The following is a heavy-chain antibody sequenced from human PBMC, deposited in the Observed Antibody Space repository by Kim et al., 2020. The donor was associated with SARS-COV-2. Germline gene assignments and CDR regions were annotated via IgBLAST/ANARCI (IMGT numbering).Heavy chain of an antibody. CDR3: ARVDYDSSGYYYYYYGMDV. D-gene: IGHD3-22*01. CDR1: GGTFSSYA. V-gene: IGHV1-69*13. CDR2: IIPIFGTA. J-gene: IGHJ6*02. Sequence: SVKVSCKASGGTFSSYAISWVRQAPGQGLEWMGGIIPIFGTANYAQKFQGRVTITADESTSTAYMELSSLRSEDTAVYYCARVDYDSSGYYYYYYGMDVWGQGTTVTVSS.